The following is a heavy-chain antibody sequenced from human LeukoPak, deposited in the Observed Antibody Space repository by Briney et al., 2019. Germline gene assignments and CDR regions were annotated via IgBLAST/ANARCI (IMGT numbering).Heavy chain of an antibody. Sequence: SETLSLTCTVSGGSISSSYQYWGWIRQPPGKGLEWIGSIYYSGTTYYNPSLKSRVTISIDTSKNQFSLKLSSVTAADTAVYYCARARFGPTDYWGQGTLVTVSS. CDR2: IYYSGTT. D-gene: IGHD3-10*01. V-gene: IGHV4-39*07. CDR3: ARARFGPTDY. J-gene: IGHJ4*02. CDR1: GGSISSSYQY.